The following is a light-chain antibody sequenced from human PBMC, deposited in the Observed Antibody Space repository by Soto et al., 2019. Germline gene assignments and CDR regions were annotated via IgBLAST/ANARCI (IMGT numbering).Light chain of an antibody. V-gene: IGKV3-15*01. Sequence: DIVVTQSPATLSASPGERVTLSCRASQFVSSRLAWYQQRPGQVPRLLIYDTSTRAPGISARFSGSGSGTEFSLTSSSLQSEDFAVYYCQEYIQWPPGMFGPGTTVDIK. CDR2: DTS. CDR1: QFVSSR. J-gene: IGKJ1*01. CDR3: QEYIQWPPGM.